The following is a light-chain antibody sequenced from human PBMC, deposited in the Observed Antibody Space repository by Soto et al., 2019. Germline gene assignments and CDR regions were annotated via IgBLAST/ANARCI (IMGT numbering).Light chain of an antibody. CDR2: AAS. J-gene: IGKJ4*01. CDR1: QSISSY. CDR3: QQSYSTPQLT. Sequence: DIQMTQSPSSLSASVGDRVTITCRASQSISSYLNWYQQKPGKAPKLLIYAASSLQSGVTSRFSGSGSAPDFPLTISSLQPEDVASYYCQQSYSTPQLTFGGGIKVEIK. V-gene: IGKV1-39*01.